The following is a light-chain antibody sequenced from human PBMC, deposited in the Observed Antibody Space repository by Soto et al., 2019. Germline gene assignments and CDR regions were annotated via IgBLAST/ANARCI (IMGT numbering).Light chain of an antibody. Sequence: QSALTQPASVSGSPGQSITISCTGTNSDVAVYNYVSWYQHHPGKAPKLMIYDVSNRPSGVSNRFSGSKSGNTASLTISGLQAENEADYYCSSYSRSGSVFGTGTKLTVL. CDR2: DVS. J-gene: IGLJ1*01. CDR3: SSYSRSGSV. V-gene: IGLV2-14*03. CDR1: NSDVAVYNY.